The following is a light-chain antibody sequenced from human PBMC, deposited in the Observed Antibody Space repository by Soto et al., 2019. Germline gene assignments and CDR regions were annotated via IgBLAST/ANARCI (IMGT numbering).Light chain of an antibody. Sequence: EIVLTQSPGTLSLSPGERATLSCRASQSISNNLAWYQQKPGQAPRLLIYGASSRATGIPDRFSGSGSGTDFTLTISRLEPEDFAVYYCQQYGSSSWTFGQGTKV. J-gene: IGKJ1*01. CDR2: GAS. CDR3: QQYGSSSWT. CDR1: QSISNN. V-gene: IGKV3-20*01.